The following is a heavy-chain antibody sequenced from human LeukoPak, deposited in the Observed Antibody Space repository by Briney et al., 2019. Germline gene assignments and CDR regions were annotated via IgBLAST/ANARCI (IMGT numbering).Heavy chain of an antibody. J-gene: IGHJ6*03. Sequence: SETLSLTCTVSGGSISSSSYYWGWIRQPPGKGLEWIGTIYYDGSTYDNPSLKSRVTISVDTSKNQFSLKLSSVTAADTAVYYCARRGYSYGKYYYYMDVWGKGTTVTVSS. CDR1: GGSISSSSYY. CDR3: ARRGYSYGKYYYYMDV. CDR2: IYYDGST. V-gene: IGHV4-39*01. D-gene: IGHD5-18*01.